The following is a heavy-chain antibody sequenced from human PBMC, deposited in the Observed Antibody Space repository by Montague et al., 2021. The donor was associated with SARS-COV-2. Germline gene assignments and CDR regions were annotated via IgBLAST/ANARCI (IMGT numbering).Heavy chain of an antibody. J-gene: IGHJ5*02. V-gene: IGHV2-70*11. D-gene: IGHD6-19*01. CDR1: GFSLSTSGMC. Sequence: PALVKPTQTLTLTCTFSGFSLSTSGMCVSWIRQPPGKALEWLARIDWDDDKYYRTSLKTRLTISKDTSKNQVVLTMTNMDPVDTATYYCARVAVASFPRLDPWGQGTLVTVSS. CDR2: IDWDDDK. CDR3: ARVAVASFPRLDP.